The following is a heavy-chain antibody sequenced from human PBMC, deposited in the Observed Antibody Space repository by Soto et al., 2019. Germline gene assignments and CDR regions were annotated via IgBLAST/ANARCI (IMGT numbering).Heavy chain of an antibody. CDR1: GFTFNNYN. J-gene: IGHJ6*03. D-gene: IGHD2-15*01. Sequence: EVQLVESGGGLVKPGGSLRLSCAASGFTFNNYNMNWVRQAPGKGLEWVSSIGTSSSYIYYADSLKCQFTISRDNAENSLYLQLNSLRAEDTAVYYCSGVLSGTPNYYYMDFWGEGTAVTVSS. CDR3: SGVLSGTPNYYYMDF. CDR2: IGTSSSYI. V-gene: IGHV3-21*01.